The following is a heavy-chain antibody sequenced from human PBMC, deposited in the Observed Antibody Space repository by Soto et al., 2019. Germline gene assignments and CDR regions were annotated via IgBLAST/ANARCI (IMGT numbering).Heavy chain of an antibody. CDR2: ISSSSGYI. D-gene: IGHD6-13*01. V-gene: IGHV3-21*01. J-gene: IGHJ4*01. CDR3: ARGAVAGAGIQKYYFDY. CDR1: GFPFSIYS. Sequence: GGSLRLSCAASGFPFSIYSMSLVRQSPGKGLEWVSSISSSSGYIYYADSLKGRFTISRDNAKKSVYLQVNSLRAEDTAVYYCARGAVAGAGIQKYYFDYWGHGTLVTVSS.